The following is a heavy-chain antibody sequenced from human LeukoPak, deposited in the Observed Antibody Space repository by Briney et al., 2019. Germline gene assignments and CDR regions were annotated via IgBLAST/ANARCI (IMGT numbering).Heavy chain of an antibody. CDR3: VAGSGWRFYY. CDR2: IRKDGSDK. J-gene: IGHJ4*02. Sequence: GGSLRLSCAASGFTFSSYWMNWVRQAPRKGLEWVANIRKDGSDKNYLGSVKGRFTISRDNAKNSLYVQMNSLRVEDTAVYYCVAGSGWRFYYWGQGTLVTVSS. V-gene: IGHV3-7*01. CDR1: GFTFSSYW. D-gene: IGHD6-19*01.